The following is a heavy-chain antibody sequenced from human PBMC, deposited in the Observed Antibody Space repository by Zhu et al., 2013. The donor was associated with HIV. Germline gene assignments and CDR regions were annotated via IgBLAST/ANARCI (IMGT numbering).Heavy chain of an antibody. Sequence: QVQLVQSGTEVKKPGATVKVSCKASGYTFTGYYMHWVRQAPGQGLEWMAWMNPNSGNTGYSQIFQGRVTMTRNTSISTAYMEVRSLRSEDTAVYYCARRIAASGTPLGFWGQGTLGHRLL. V-gene: IGHV1-8*02. CDR2: MNPNSGNT. CDR1: GYTFTGYY. J-gene: IGHJ4*02. D-gene: IGHD6-13*01. CDR3: ARRIAASGTPLGF.